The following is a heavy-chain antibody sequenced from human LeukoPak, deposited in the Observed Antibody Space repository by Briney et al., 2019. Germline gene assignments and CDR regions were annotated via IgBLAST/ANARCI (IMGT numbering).Heavy chain of an antibody. CDR2: ISGSGGST. Sequence: GGSLRLSCAASGFTFSSYWMHWVRQAPGKGLEWVSAISGSGGSTYYADSVKGRFTISRDNSKNTLYLQMNSLRAEDTAVYYCAKDRSAVTSGWFDPWGQGTLVTVSS. CDR1: GFTFSSYW. J-gene: IGHJ5*02. D-gene: IGHD4-17*01. V-gene: IGHV3-23*01. CDR3: AKDRSAVTSGWFDP.